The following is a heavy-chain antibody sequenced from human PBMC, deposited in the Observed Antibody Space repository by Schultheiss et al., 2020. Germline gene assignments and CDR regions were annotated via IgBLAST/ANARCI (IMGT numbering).Heavy chain of an antibody. CDR3: VREEIWTVAGTFNWFDP. J-gene: IGHJ5*02. Sequence: SETLSLTCAVSGGSISSGDYYWSWIRQHPGKGLEWIGYIHYSGSTYYNPSLKSRVTISVDTSKNQFSLKLSSVTAADTAVYYCVREEIWTVAGTFNWFDPWGQGTLVTVSS. V-gene: IGHV4-31*11. CDR1: GGSISSGDYY. CDR2: IHYSGST. D-gene: IGHD2-15*01.